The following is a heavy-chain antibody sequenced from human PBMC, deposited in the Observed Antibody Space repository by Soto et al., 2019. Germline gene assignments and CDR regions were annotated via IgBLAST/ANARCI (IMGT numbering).Heavy chain of an antibody. V-gene: IGHV3-33*01. CDR1: GFTFSSYG. D-gene: IGHD3-10*01. Sequence: QVQLEESGGGVVQPGRSLRLSCAASGFTFSSYGMHWVRQAPGKGLEWVAVIWYDGRNKYYADSVKGRFTISRDNSKNTLYLQMNSLRAEDTAVYYCARDQEDYGSGSYAFDIWGQGTMVTVSS. CDR3: ARDQEDYGSGSYAFDI. J-gene: IGHJ3*02. CDR2: IWYDGRNK.